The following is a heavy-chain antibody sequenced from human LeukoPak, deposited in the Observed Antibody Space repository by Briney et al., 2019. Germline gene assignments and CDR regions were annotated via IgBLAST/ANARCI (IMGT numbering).Heavy chain of an antibody. CDR2: IIPILGIA. V-gene: IGHV1-69*04. Sequence: ASVKVSCKASGGTFSSYAISWVRQAPGQGLEWMGRIIPILGIANYAQKFQGRVTITADKSTSTTYMELSSLRSEDTAVYYCARDRSGSYSGYYYYYGMDVWGQGTTVTVSS. J-gene: IGHJ6*02. CDR1: GGTFSSYA. D-gene: IGHD1-26*01. CDR3: ARDRSGSYSGYYYYYGMDV.